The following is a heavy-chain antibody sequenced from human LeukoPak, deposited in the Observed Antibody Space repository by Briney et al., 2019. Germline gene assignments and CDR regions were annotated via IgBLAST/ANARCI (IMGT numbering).Heavy chain of an antibody. CDR1: GFTFSNYA. V-gene: IGHV3-23*01. CDR2: IDASGGAT. Sequence: GGSLRLSCAASGFTFSNYAMSWVRQAPGKGLEWVSSIDASGGATYYADSVKGRFTISRDDSKNTVFLQMNRLRADDTAVYFCASYYCSSGSCYFDTWGQGTLVAVSS. J-gene: IGHJ4*02. D-gene: IGHD2-15*01. CDR3: ASYYCSSGSCYFDT.